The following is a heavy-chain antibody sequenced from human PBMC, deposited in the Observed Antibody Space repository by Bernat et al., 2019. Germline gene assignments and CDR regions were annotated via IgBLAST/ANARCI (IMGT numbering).Heavy chain of an antibody. D-gene: IGHD6-6*01. CDR3: ARVHRIAARTFDY. J-gene: IGHJ4*02. CDR1: GGSFSGYY. Sequence: QVQLQQWGAGLLKPSETLSLTCAVYGGSFSGYYWSWIRQPPGKGLEWIGEINHSGSTNYNPSLKSRVTISVDTSKNQFSLKLSSVTAADTAVYYCARVHRIAARTFDYWGQGTLVTVSS. V-gene: IGHV4-34*01. CDR2: INHSGST.